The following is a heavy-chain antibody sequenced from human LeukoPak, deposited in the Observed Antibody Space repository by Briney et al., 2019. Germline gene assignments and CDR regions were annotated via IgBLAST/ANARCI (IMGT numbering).Heavy chain of an antibody. CDR1: GGSISSYY. CDR2: IYTSGST. CDR3: ARDLWLDHTYYFDY. D-gene: IGHD2-21*01. J-gene: IGHJ4*02. V-gene: IGHV4-4*07. Sequence: PSETLSLTCTASGGSISSYYWSWIRQPAGKGLEWIGRIYTSGSTNYNPSLKSRVTMSVDTSKNQFSLKLSSVTAADTAVYYCARDLWLDHTYYFDYWGQGTLVTVSS.